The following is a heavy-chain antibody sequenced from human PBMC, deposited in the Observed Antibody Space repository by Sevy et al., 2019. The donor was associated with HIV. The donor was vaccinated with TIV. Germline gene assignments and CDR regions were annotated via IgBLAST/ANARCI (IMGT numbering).Heavy chain of an antibody. CDR3: ARGLVPFYFDS. D-gene: IGHD6-19*01. J-gene: IGHJ4*02. Sequence: KQSQTLSLTCAISGDSVSSNSAAWNCIRQSPSRGLEWLGRTYYRSKWSNNYAESVKGRLSINPDTSKNQISLQLNSVTPEDTAVYYCARGLVPFYFDSWGQRTLVTVSS. V-gene: IGHV6-1*01. CDR2: TYYRSKWSN. CDR1: GDSVSSNSAA.